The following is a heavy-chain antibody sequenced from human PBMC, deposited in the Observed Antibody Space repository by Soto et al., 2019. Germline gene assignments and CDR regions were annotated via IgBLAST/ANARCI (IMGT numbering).Heavy chain of an antibody. Sequence: PGGCMRLSCAACGFGFRGSALHGVRQDSGKGLEWLGRIRTISDRYATSYGASVKGRFTISRDDSKNTAYLQMSSLKTEDTAVYYCVSLLPAPIPVNMFAVELDYRAVGPLVTLYS. CDR2: IRTISDRYAT. CDR3: VSLLPAPIPVNMFAVELDY. V-gene: IGHV3-73*01. J-gene: IGHJ4*02. CDR1: GFGFRGSA. D-gene: IGHD3-10*02.